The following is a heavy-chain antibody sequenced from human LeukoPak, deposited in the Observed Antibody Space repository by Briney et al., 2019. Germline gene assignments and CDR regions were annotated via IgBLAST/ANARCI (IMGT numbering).Heavy chain of an antibody. V-gene: IGHV1-69*06. CDR1: GYTFTSYS. J-gene: IGHJ6*03. Sequence: RASVKVSCKTSGYTFTSYSISWVRQAPGQGLEWMGGIIPIFGTANYAQKFQGRVTITADKSTSTAYMELSSLRSEDTAVYYCARGSQSNWNDVWEIYYYYMDVWGKGTTVTVSS. CDR3: ARGSQSNWNDVWEIYYYYMDV. D-gene: IGHD1-20*01. CDR2: IIPIFGTA.